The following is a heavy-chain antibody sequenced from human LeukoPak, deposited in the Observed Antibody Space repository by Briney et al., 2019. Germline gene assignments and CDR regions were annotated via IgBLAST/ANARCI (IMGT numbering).Heavy chain of an antibody. D-gene: IGHD4-23*01. J-gene: IGHJ4*02. CDR1: GFTFSSYA. CDR3: AREGNLAY. Sequence: GGSLRLSCAASGFTFSSYAMHWVRQAPGKGLEWVAVISYDGSNKYYADSVKGRFTISRDNSKNTLYLQMNSLRAEDTAVYYCAREGNLAYWGQGTLVTVSS. V-gene: IGHV3-30-3*01. CDR2: ISYDGSNK.